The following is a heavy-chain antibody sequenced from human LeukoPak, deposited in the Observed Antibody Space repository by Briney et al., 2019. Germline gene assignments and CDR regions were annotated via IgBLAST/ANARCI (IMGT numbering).Heavy chain of an antibody. Sequence: GRSLRLSCAASGFTFSSYGIHWVRQAPGKGLEWMAVISYDGSNKYYVDSVKGRFTISRDNSKNTLYLQMNSLRDEDTAVYYCAKDRGEQWLVTSFDYWGQGTLVTVSS. D-gene: IGHD6-19*01. V-gene: IGHV3-30*18. CDR1: GFTFSSYG. CDR3: AKDRGEQWLVTSFDY. CDR2: ISYDGSNK. J-gene: IGHJ4*02.